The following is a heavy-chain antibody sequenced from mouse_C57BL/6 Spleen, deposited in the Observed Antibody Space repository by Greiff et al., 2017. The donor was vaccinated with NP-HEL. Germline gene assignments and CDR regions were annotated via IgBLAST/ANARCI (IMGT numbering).Heavy chain of an antibody. CDR2: IYPGSGST. V-gene: IGHV1-55*01. CDR1: GYTFTSYW. J-gene: IGHJ1*03. CDR3: ARGAYDGYFGYFDV. D-gene: IGHD2-3*01. Sequence: VQLQQPGAELVKPGASVKMSCKASGYTFTSYWITWVKQRPGQGLEWIGDIYPGSGSTNYTEKFKSKATLTVDTSSSTPYMQRSGLTAEDSAVCYSARGAYDGYFGYFDVWGTGTTVTVSS.